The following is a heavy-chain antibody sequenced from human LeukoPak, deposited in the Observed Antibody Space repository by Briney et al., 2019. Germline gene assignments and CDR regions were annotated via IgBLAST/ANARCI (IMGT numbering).Heavy chain of an antibody. CDR1: GFTFESNY. Sequence: GGSLRLSCAASGFTFESNYMTWVRQAPGKGLEWVSVIYSDGNTYYADSVKGSFTISRDNSKNTLYLQMNSLRAEDTAVYYCARLGFCTGGSCPFDFWGQGILVTVSS. D-gene: IGHD2-15*01. V-gene: IGHV3-66*01. CDR2: IYSDGNT. CDR3: ARLGFCTGGSCPFDF. J-gene: IGHJ4*02.